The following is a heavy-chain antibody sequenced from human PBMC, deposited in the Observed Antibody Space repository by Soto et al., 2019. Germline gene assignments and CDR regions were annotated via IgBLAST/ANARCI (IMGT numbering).Heavy chain of an antibody. Sequence: PSETLSLTCTVSGGSISTYYWSWIRQPPGKGLEWIGYIYYSGSTSYNPSLKSRVTISVDTSKNQFSLKLRSVTAADTAVYYCASDRSSGWDQGYGMDVSGAGTPVTVSA. D-gene: IGHD6-19*01. V-gene: IGHV4-59*01. J-gene: IGHJ6*04. CDR2: IYYSGST. CDR3: ASDRSSGWDQGYGMDV. CDR1: GGSISTYY.